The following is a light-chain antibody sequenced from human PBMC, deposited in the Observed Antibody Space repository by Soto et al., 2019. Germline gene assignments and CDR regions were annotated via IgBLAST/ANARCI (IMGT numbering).Light chain of an antibody. CDR3: SSYTSRTTLII. CDR1: DNDIGPYNY. Sequence: QSALTQPASVSGSPGQSITISCSGTDNDIGPYNYVTWYQQHPGKVPKLIIYDVNNRPSGVSNRFSGSKSGNTASLTISGLQAEDYADYYCSSYTSRTTLIIFGGGTKLTVL. CDR2: DVN. V-gene: IGLV2-14*01. J-gene: IGLJ2*01.